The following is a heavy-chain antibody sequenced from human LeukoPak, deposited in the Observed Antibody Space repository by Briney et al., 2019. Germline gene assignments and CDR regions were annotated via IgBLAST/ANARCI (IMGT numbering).Heavy chain of an antibody. CDR2: INSDGALT. J-gene: IGHJ4*02. CDR3: ARPDY. Sequence: GGSLRLSCAASGFSFRKYEMNWVRQAPGKGLEWVAYINSDGALTYYADSVKGRFTISRDNTKNSLYLQMNSLRVEDTAVYYCARPDYWGQGALVTVSS. V-gene: IGHV3-48*03. CDR1: GFSFRKYE.